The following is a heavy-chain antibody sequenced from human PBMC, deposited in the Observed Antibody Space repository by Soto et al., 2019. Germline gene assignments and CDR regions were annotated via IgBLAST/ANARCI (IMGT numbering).Heavy chain of an antibody. D-gene: IGHD2-15*01. J-gene: IGHJ5*02. V-gene: IGHV4-39*01. Sequence: SETLSLTCTVSGGSISSSSYYWGWIRQPPGKGLEWIGSIYYSGSTYYNPSLKSRVTISVDTSKNQFSLKLSSVTAADTAVYYCARLRGGTAGCSGGSCYFNWFDPWGQGTLVTVSS. CDR1: GGSISSSSYY. CDR2: IYYSGST. CDR3: ARLRGGTAGCSGGSCYFNWFDP.